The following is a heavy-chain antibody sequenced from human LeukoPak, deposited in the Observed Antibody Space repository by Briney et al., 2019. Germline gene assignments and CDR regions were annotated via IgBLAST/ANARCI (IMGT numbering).Heavy chain of an antibody. V-gene: IGHV3-21*01. J-gene: IGHJ4*02. Sequence: PGGSLRLSCAASGFSFSAYNINWVRQAPGKGLEWVSCISPSGDHRYYADSVRGRFTISRDNAKNSVYLQMNSLRAEDTAVYYCARDAAYFDSSGYYPDPLDYWGRGTLVSVSS. CDR1: GFSFSAYN. CDR2: ISPSGDHR. D-gene: IGHD3-22*01. CDR3: ARDAAYFDSSGYYPDPLDY.